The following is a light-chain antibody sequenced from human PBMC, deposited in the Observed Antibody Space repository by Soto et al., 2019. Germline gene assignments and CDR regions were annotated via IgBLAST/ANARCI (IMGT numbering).Light chain of an antibody. CDR2: EVS. CDR3: SSYRTGGPFV. V-gene: IGLV2-14*01. J-gene: IGLJ1*01. CDR1: SSDVGGYNY. Sequence: QSALTQPASVSGSPGQSIAISCTGTSSDVGGYNYVSWYQQLPGKAPKLLISEVSNRPPGVSHRFSGSKSGNTASLTISGLQAEDEADYYCSSYRTGGPFVFGTGTKLTVL.